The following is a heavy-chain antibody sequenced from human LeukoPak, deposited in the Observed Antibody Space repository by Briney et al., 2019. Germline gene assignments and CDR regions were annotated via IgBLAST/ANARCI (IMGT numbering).Heavy chain of an antibody. CDR1: GGSINSGDW. D-gene: IGHD6-19*01. Sequence: PSGTLSLTCGVSGGSINSGDWWTWVRQPPGKGLEWIGEIYHDGNTYYNPSLKSRVTISVDTSKNHFSLNLSSVTAADTAVYFCATGVPSSSDWYNWFDPWGQGTLVTVSS. J-gene: IGHJ5*02. CDR3: ATGVPSSSDWYNWFDP. V-gene: IGHV4-4*02. CDR2: IYHDGNT.